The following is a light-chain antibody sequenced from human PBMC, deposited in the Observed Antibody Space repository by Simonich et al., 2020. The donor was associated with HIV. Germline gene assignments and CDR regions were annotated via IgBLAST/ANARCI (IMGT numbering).Light chain of an antibody. Sequence: QSALTQPASVSESPGQSITISCTGTTSDVGGYNYVSWYQQHPGKAPKLMIYEVSKRPSGVPDRFSGSKSGNTASLTVSGLQAEDEAEYYCSSYAGSNNLVFGGGTKVTVL. CDR3: SSYAGSNNLV. V-gene: IGLV2-8*01. J-gene: IGLJ2*01. CDR1: TSDVGGYNY. CDR2: EVS.